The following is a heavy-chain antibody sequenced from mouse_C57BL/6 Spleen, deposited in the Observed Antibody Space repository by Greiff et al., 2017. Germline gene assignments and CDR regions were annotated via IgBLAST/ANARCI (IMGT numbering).Heavy chain of an antibody. Sequence: QVHVKQSGAELVKPGASVKMSCKASGYTFTTYPIEWMKQNHGKSLEWIGNFHPYNDDTKYNEKFKGKATLTVEKSSSTVYLELSRLTSDDSAVYYCARRDWDGYYFDYWGQGTTLTVSS. D-gene: IGHD4-1*01. CDR1: GYTFTTYP. CDR3: ARRDWDGYYFDY. J-gene: IGHJ2*01. CDR2: FHPYNDDT. V-gene: IGHV1-47*01.